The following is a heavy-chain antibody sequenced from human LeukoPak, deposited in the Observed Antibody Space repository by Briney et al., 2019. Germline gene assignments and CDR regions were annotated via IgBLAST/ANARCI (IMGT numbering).Heavy chain of an antibody. CDR3: ARSRRYSGYDSARYYYYHGMDV. J-gene: IGHJ6*02. CDR2: INHSGST. Sequence: SETLSLTCAVYGGSFSGYYWSWIRQPPGKGLEWIGEINHSGSTNYNPSLKSRVTISVDTSKNQFSLKLSSVTAADTAVYYCARSRRYSGYDSARYYYYHGMDVWGQGTTVTVSS. CDR1: GGSFSGYY. D-gene: IGHD5-12*01. V-gene: IGHV4-34*01.